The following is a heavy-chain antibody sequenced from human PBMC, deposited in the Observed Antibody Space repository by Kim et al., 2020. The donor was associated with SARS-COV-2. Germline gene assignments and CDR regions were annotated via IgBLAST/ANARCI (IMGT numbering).Heavy chain of an antibody. CDR1: GFTFDDYA. J-gene: IGHJ6*01. V-gene: IGHV3-9*01. CDR3: AKDMRYYGSGCDIYYYG. D-gene: IGHD3-10*01. Sequence: GGSLRLSCAASGFTFDDYAMHWVRQAPGKGLEWVSGISWNSGSIGYADSVKGRFTISRDNAKNSLYLQMNNLRAEDTALYYCAKDMRYYGSGCDIYYYG. CDR2: ISWNSGSI.